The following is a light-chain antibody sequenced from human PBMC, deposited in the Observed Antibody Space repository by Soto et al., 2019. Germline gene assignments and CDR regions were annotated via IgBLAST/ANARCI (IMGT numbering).Light chain of an antibody. CDR2: GAS. J-gene: IGKJ1*01. V-gene: IGKV3-15*01. CDR3: QQYNNWPPWT. CDR1: QSVSSN. Sequence: QSPATLSVSPGERATLSCRASQSVSSNLAWYQQKPGQAPRLLIYGASTRATGIPARFSGSGSGTEFTLTISSLQSEDFAVYYCQQYNNWPPWTLGQGTKVDIK.